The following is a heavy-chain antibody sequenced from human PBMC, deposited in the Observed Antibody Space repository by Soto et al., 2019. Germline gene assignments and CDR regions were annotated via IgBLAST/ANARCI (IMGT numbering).Heavy chain of an antibody. D-gene: IGHD3-3*01. CDR2: IYYSVST. CDR1: GGSISSYY. CDR3: ARDRAYYDFWSGPVGYYGMDV. V-gene: IGHV4-59*01. Sequence: ATLSLTFTVSGGSISSYYWSWIRQPPGKGLEWIGYIYYSVSTNYNPSLKSRVTISVDTSKNQFSLKLSSVTAADTAVYYCARDRAYYDFWSGPVGYYGMDVWGQGTTVTVSS. J-gene: IGHJ6*02.